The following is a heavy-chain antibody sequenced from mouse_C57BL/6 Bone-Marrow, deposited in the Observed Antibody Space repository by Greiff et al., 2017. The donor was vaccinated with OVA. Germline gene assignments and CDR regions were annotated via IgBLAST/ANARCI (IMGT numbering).Heavy chain of an antibody. J-gene: IGHJ2*01. Sequence: EVQLQQSGAELVRPGASVKLSCTASGFNIKDDYMHWVKQRPEQGLEWIGWIDPENGDTEYASKFQGKATITADTSSNTAYLQLSSLTSEDTAVYYCTTVKLGFDYWGQGTTLTVAS. CDR2: IDPENGDT. D-gene: IGHD4-1*01. CDR3: TTVKLGFDY. CDR1: GFNIKDDY. V-gene: IGHV14-4*01.